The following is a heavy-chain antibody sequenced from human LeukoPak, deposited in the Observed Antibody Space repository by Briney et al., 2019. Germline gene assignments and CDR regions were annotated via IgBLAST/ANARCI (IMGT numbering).Heavy chain of an antibody. Sequence: QPSETLSLTCTVSGGSISSGSYYWSWIRQPTGKGLEWIGRIYTSGSTNYNPSLKSRVTISVDTSKNQFSLKLSSVTAADTAVYYCAREVHGDIDYWGQGTLVTVSS. CDR3: AREVHGDIDY. V-gene: IGHV4-61*02. J-gene: IGHJ4*02. CDR2: IYTSGST. CDR1: GGSISSGSYY. D-gene: IGHD4-17*01.